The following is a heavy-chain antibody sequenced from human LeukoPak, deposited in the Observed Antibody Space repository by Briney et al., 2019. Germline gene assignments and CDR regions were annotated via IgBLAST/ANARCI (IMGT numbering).Heavy chain of an antibody. D-gene: IGHD1-7*01. CDR3: TTELELVWFDP. V-gene: IGHV3-20*04. CDR1: GFTFDDYG. Sequence: GGSLRLSCAASGFTFDDYGMSWVRQAPGKGLEWVSGINWNGGSTGYADSVKGRFTISRDNAKNSLYLQMNSLRAEDTALYYCTTELELVWFDPWGQGTLVTVSS. CDR2: INWNGGST. J-gene: IGHJ5*02.